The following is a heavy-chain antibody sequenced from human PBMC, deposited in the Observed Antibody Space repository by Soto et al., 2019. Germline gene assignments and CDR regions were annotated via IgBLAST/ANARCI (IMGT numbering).Heavy chain of an antibody. CDR2: MDPKNGDT. CDR3: ARETTVGLIALLTRSRGDYYYMAL. Sequence: QVQLVQSGAEVKKPGASMRVSCKASGNFFLAYKFNWVRQVPGQGLEWMGWMDPKNGDTDYSQKFQGRVSMTGNTSIRTAYLELSSLGPDDTAIYYCARETTVGLIALLTRSRGDYYYMALWGRGITVTVSS. J-gene: IGHJ6*03. D-gene: IGHD3-9*01. CDR1: GNFFLAYK. V-gene: IGHV1-8*01.